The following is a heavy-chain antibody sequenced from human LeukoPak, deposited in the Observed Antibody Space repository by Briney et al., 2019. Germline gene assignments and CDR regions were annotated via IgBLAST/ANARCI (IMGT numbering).Heavy chain of an antibody. D-gene: IGHD2-21*02. Sequence: SETLSLTCTLSGRSISSYYWSWIRQPPGKGLQWIGYMYYSGSTNYNPSLKSRVTISVDTSKNQFSLKLSSVTAADTAVYYCARRVTSNWFDHWGQGTLVTVSS. V-gene: IGHV4-59*08. J-gene: IGHJ5*02. CDR1: GRSISSYY. CDR3: ARRVTSNWFDH. CDR2: MYYSGST.